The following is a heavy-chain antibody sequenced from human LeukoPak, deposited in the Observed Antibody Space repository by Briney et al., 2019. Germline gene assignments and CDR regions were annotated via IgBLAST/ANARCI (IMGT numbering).Heavy chain of an antibody. CDR2: INHSGST. J-gene: IGHJ4*02. V-gene: IGHV4-34*01. CDR1: GGSFSGYY. CDR3: ARGRGEGDSSGYLPFDY. D-gene: IGHD3-22*01. Sequence: PSETLSLTCALYGGSFSGYYWSWIRQPPGKGLKWIGEINHSGSTNYNPSLKSRVTISVDTSKNQFSLKLSSLTAADTAVYYCARGRGEGDSSGYLPFDYWGQGTLVTVSS.